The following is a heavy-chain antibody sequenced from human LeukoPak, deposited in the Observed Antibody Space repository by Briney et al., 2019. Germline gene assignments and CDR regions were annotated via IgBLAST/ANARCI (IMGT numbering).Heavy chain of an antibody. D-gene: IGHD5-24*01. CDR3: ARDPGDGYNHYYGMDV. J-gene: IGHJ6*02. CDR2: ISGSSGLT. V-gene: IGHV3-23*01. CDR1: GFPFSSYA. Sequence: PGGSLRLSCAASGFPFSSYATTWVRQAPGKGLEWVSAISGSSGLTYFADSVKGRFTVSRDNSKNTMYLQMNSLRAEDTAVYYCARDPGDGYNHYYGMDVWGQGTTVTVSS.